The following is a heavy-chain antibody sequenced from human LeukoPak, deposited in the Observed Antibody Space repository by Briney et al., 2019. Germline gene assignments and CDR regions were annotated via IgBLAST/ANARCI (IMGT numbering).Heavy chain of an antibody. CDR1: GFTFSSYS. CDR2: ISSSGSTI. CDR3: ARVREDAFDI. V-gene: IGHV3-48*04. J-gene: IGHJ3*02. Sequence: GGSLRLSCAASGFTFSSYSMNWVRQAPGKGLEWVSYISSSGSTIYYADSVKGRFTISRDNAKNSLYLQMNSLRAEDTAVYYCARVREDAFDIWGQGTMVTVSS.